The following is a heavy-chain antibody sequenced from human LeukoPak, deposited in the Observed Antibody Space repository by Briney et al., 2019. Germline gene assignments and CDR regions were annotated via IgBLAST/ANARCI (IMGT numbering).Heavy chain of an antibody. V-gene: IGHV4-59*01. D-gene: IGHD3-22*01. Sequence: SETLSLTCTVSGGPISSYYWSWIRQPPGKGLEWIGYIYYSGSTNYNPSLKSRVTISVDTSKNQFSLKLSSVTAADTAVYYCARADSSGYKYYYYYYGMDVWGQGTTVTVSS. J-gene: IGHJ6*02. CDR2: IYYSGST. CDR1: GGPISSYY. CDR3: ARADSSGYKYYYYYYGMDV.